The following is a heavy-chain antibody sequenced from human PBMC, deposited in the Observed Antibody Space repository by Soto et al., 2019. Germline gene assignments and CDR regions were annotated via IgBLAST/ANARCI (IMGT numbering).Heavy chain of an antibody. CDR3: AKHLGQWLSQPPDY. V-gene: IGHV5-51*01. Sequence: PGESLKISCEASGYSFTTHWIGWVRQLPGKGLEWMGHIYPDDSDTLYSPSFQGQVTISADKSISTAYLQWSSLKASDTAMYYCAKHLGQWLSQPPDYWGQGTLVTVPQ. CDR1: GYSFTTHW. CDR2: IYPDDSDT. D-gene: IGHD6-19*01. J-gene: IGHJ4*02.